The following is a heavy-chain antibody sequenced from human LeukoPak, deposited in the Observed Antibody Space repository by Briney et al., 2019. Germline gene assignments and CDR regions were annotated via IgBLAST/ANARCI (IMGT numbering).Heavy chain of an antibody. D-gene: IGHD1-26*01. CDR2: ISGDSSTI. CDR3: ARDLHSGAYTFHY. Sequence: PGGSLRLSCAASGFAFSSFSMNWVRQAPGKGLEWVSYISGDSSTIYYADSVKGRFTISRDSAKNSLYLQMSSLRDEDTAVYYCARDLHSGAYTFHYWGQGTLVTVSS. CDR1: GFAFSSFS. J-gene: IGHJ4*02. V-gene: IGHV3-48*02.